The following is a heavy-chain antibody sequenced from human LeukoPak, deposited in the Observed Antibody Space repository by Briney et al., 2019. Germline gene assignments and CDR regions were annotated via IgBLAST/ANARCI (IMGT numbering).Heavy chain of an antibody. CDR1: GYTFTSYG. Sequence: GASVKVSCKASGYTFTSYGISWVRQAPGQGLEWMGWISAYNGNTNYAQKLQGRVTMTTDTSTSTAYVELRSLRSDDTAVYYCARDQEAGTLNYWGQGTLVTVSS. V-gene: IGHV1-18*01. CDR2: ISAYNGNT. J-gene: IGHJ4*02. CDR3: ARDQEAGTLNY. D-gene: IGHD6-19*01.